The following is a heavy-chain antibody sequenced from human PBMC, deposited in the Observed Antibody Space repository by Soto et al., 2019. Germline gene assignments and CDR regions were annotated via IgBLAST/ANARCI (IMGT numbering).Heavy chain of an antibody. D-gene: IGHD3-22*01. J-gene: IGHJ4*02. Sequence: SGESLKVSCDVSGYRLNIYWIVLMRQMPGKGLEWMGIIYLGDSDTRYSPSFQGQVTISADKSISTAYLQWSSLKASDTAMYYCARPTYYYDSSGYYYPFDYWGQGTLVTVSS. CDR2: IYLGDSDT. V-gene: IGHV5-51*01. CDR1: GYRLNIYW. CDR3: ARPTYYYDSSGYYYPFDY.